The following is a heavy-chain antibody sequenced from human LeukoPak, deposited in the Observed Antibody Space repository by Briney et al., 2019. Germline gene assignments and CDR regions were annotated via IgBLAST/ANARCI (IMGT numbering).Heavy chain of an antibody. CDR1: GFTFSSYA. D-gene: IGHD6-19*01. J-gene: IGHJ4*02. CDR3: AKVYTAVAGHRWDY. CDR2: ISGSGGST. V-gene: IGHV3-23*01. Sequence: GGSLRLSCAASGFTFSSYAMSWVRQAPGKGLEWVSAISGSGGSTYYADSVKGRFTISRDNSKNTLYLQMNSLRAEDTAAYYCAKVYTAVAGHRWDYWGQGTLVTVSS.